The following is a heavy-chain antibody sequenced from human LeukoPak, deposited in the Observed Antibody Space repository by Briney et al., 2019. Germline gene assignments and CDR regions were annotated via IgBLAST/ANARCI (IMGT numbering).Heavy chain of an antibody. D-gene: IGHD1-1*01. CDR1: GYTFTSYY. CDR2: INPSGGST. CDR3: ARATQSGGMDV. V-gene: IGHV1-46*01. J-gene: IGHJ6*02. Sequence: ASVKVSCKASGYTFTSYYMHWVRQAPGQGLEWMGIINPSGGSTSYAQKFQGRVTMTRDTSTGTVYMELSSLRSEDTAVYYCARATQSGGMDVWGQGTTVTVSS.